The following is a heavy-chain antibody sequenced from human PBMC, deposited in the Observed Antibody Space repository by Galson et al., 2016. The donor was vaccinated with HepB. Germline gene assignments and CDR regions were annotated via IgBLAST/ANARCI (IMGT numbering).Heavy chain of an antibody. D-gene: IGHD6-6*01. V-gene: IGHV3-73*01. CDR3: TKTNEYEGIDY. J-gene: IGHJ4*02. CDR2: IRSKANSYAT. CDR1: GFIFGGSS. Sequence: LRLSCAASGFIFGGSSVNWVRQASGKGLEWVGRIRSKANSYATAYAASVKGRFTISRDDPQNTAYLQMNSLKTEDTAVYYCTKTNEYEGIDYWGQGTLVTVSS.